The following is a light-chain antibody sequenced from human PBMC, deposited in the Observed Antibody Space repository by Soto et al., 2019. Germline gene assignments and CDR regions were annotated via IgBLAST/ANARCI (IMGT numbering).Light chain of an antibody. Sequence: QCVLTQPASVSGSPGQSIAISCTGTSSDVGTYSFVSWYQQHPGKAPKLLIYDVSNRPSEVSDRFPGSKSGNTASLTISGLQAEDEADYYCSSDPSSTAVFGGGTKVTVL. V-gene: IGLV2-14*03. CDR2: DVS. J-gene: IGLJ2*01. CDR1: SSDVGTYSF. CDR3: SSDPSSTAV.